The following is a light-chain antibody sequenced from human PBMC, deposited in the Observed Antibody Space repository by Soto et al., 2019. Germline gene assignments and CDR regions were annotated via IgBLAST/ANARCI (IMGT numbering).Light chain of an antibody. Sequence: QSALTQPASVSGSPGQSISISCTGTSSDDGGYNYVSWYQQHPGKAPKLMIYDVSNRPSGVSNRFSGSKSGNTASLTISGLHAEDEADYYCSSFTSSSPYVVFGGGTKLTVL. CDR2: DVS. CDR1: SSDDGGYNY. V-gene: IGLV2-14*01. CDR3: SSFTSSSPYVV. J-gene: IGLJ2*01.